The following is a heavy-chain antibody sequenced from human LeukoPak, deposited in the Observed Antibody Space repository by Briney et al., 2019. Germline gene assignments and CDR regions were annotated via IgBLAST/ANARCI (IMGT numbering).Heavy chain of an antibody. J-gene: IGHJ4*02. CDR2: ISDSGRST. V-gene: IGHV3-23*01. D-gene: IGHD5-18*01. Sequence: GGSLRLSCTASGFTFSDYAMSWVRQAPGKGLEWVSGISDSGRSTYYSDSVRGRCTISRDISKNTLYLEVNNLRAEDTAVYFCARHDSFIPYWGQGTLVSVSS. CDR1: GFTFSDYA. CDR3: ARHDSFIPY.